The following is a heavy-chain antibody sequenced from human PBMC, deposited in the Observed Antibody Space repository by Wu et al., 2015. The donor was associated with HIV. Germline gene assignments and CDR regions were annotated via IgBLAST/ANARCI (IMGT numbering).Heavy chain of an antibody. CDR1: GGTFSSYA. Sequence: QSGAEVKKPGSSVKVSCKASGGTFSSYAISWVRQAPGQGLEWMGRIIPIFGTANYAQKFQGRVTITADESTSTAYMELSSLRSEDTAVYYCARGSAGYCSSTSCYDYYGMDVWGQGTTVTVSS. V-gene: IGHV1-69*13. CDR3: ARGSAGYCSSTSCYDYYGMDV. D-gene: IGHD2-2*01. CDR2: IIPIFGTA. J-gene: IGHJ6*02.